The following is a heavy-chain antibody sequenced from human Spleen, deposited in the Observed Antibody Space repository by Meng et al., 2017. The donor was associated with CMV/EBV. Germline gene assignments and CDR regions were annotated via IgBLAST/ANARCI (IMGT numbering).Heavy chain of an antibody. V-gene: IGHV4-39*07. J-gene: IGHJ4*02. CDR2: IYYSGTT. CDR3: ARLRLDSNNVGYFFYY. D-gene: IGHD1-1*01. Sequence: SITSGSNYWRWIRRPPGKGLEWIGNIYYSGTTYYNPSLKSRVAISVDTSNNRFSLKLNSVTAADTAVYYCARLRLDSNNVGYFFYYWGQGTLVTVSS. CDR1: SITSGSNY.